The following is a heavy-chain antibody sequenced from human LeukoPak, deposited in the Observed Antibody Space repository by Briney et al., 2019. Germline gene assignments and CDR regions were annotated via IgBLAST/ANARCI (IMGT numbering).Heavy chain of an antibody. Sequence: GGSLRLSCAASGFTFSSYAMHWVRQAPGKGLEWVAVISYDGSNKYYADSVKGRFTISRGNSKNTLYLQMNSLRAEDTAVYYCARDLVDTAMAYYYYGMDVWGQGTTVTVSS. CDR1: GFTFSSYA. D-gene: IGHD5-18*01. V-gene: IGHV3-30-3*01. CDR3: ARDLVDTAMAYYYYGMDV. CDR2: ISYDGSNK. J-gene: IGHJ6*02.